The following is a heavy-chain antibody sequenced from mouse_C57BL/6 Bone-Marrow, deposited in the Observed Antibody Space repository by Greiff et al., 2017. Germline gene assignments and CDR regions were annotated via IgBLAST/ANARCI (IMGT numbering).Heavy chain of an antibody. J-gene: IGHJ1*03. CDR3: ATLYYGSSYWYFDV. CDR2: ISGGGGNT. CDR1: GFTFSSYT. V-gene: IGHV5-9*01. D-gene: IGHD1-1*01. Sequence: EVMLVESGGGLVKPGGSLKLSCAASGFTFSSYTMSWVRQTPEKRLEWVATISGGGGNTYYPDSVKGRFTISRDNAKNTLYLQMSSLRSEDTAWYYCATLYYGSSYWYFDVWGTGTTVTVSS.